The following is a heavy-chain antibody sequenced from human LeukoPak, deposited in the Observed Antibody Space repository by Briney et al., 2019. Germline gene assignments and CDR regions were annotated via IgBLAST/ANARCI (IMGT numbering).Heavy chain of an antibody. D-gene: IGHD3-3*02. V-gene: IGHV3-21*01. CDR2: ISSSSSYI. Sequence: TGGSLRLSCAASGFTFSSYSMNWVRQAPGKGLEWVSPISSSSSYIYYADSVEGRFTISRDNAKNSLYLQMNSLRAEDTAVYCCARDRALSPWGQGTLVTVSS. CDR3: ARDRALSP. J-gene: IGHJ4*02. CDR1: GFTFSSYS.